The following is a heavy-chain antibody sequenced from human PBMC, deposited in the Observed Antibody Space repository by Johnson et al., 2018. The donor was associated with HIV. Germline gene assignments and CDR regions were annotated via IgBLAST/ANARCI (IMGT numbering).Heavy chain of an antibody. J-gene: IGHJ3*02. CDR3: ARAYSYGAFDI. D-gene: IGHD5-18*01. CDR1: GFTFSSYA. Sequence: QEQLVESGGGVVQPGRSLRLSCAASGFTFSSYAIHWVRQAPGKGLEWVAVISYDGTNQYHADSVKGRYTISRDHSKNTLYLQMNSLRADDTAVYYCARAYSYGAFDIWGQGTRVTVSS. CDR2: ISYDGTNQ. V-gene: IGHV3-30*14.